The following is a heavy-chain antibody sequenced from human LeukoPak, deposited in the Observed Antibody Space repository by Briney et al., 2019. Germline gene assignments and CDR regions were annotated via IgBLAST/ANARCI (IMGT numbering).Heavy chain of an antibody. CDR1: GFTFSSYG. CDR2: IRYDGSNK. D-gene: IGHD3-22*01. V-gene: IGHV3-30*02. J-gene: IGHJ4*02. CDR3: AKDAHLSYDTSGYYPDY. Sequence: GGSLRLSCTASGFTFSSYGIHWVRQAPGKGLEWVAFIRYDGSNKYYPDSVKGRFTISRDNSKNTLYLQMNSLRAEDTAVYYCAKDAHLSYDTSGYYPDYWGQGTLVTVSS.